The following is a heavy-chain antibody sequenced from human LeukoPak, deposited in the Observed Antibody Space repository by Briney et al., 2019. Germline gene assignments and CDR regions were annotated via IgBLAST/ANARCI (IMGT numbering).Heavy chain of an antibody. J-gene: IGHJ4*02. Sequence: GGSLRLSCAASRFNVNDYWMHWVRQAPGKGLAWVSRINEDGRVTSYAGSVRGRFTIFRDSVENTLHLQMNSLRAEDTAVYYCARVGNYLDYWGQGTLVIVSS. V-gene: IGHV3-74*01. CDR1: RFNVNDYW. CDR3: ARVGNYLDY. CDR2: INEDGRVT. D-gene: IGHD1-26*01.